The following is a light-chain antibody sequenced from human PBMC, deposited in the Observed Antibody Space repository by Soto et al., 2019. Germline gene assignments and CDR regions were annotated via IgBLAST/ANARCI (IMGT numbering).Light chain of an antibody. V-gene: IGLV2-8*01. CDR1: SNDVGGYNQ. CDR2: EVS. CDR3: SSNAGGSHXV. J-gene: IGLJ1*01. Sequence: QSVLTQPPSASGSPGQSVAISCTGTSNDVGGYNQVSWYQQHPGKAPKLMIYEVSKRPSGVPDRFSGSRSGNTASLTVSGLQAEDEADYYCSSNAGGSHXVFGTGTKVTVL.